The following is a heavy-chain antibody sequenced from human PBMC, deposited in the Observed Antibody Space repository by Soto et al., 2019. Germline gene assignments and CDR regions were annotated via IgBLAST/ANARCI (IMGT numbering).Heavy chain of an antibody. CDR3: ASVGFWSGYYYFDY. CDR1: GGTFSSYT. Sequence: SVKVSCKASGGTFSSYTISWVRQAPGQGLEWMGRIIPILGVANYAQKFQGRVTITADKSTSTAYMELSSLRSEDTAVYYCASVGFWSGYYYFDYWGQGTLVTVSS. J-gene: IGHJ4*02. CDR2: IIPILGVA. V-gene: IGHV1-69*02. D-gene: IGHD3-3*01.